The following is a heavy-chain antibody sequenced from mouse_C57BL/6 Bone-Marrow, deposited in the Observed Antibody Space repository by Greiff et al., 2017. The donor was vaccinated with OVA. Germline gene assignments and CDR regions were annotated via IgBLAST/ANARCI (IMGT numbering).Heavy chain of an antibody. Sequence: EVQVVESGGGLVKPGGSLKLSCAASGFTFSSYAMSWVRQTPEKRLEWVATISDGGSYTYYPDNVKGRFTISRDNAKNNLYLQMSHLKDKDNDMYYDARDGMVTTEGSYDMDYWGQGTSVTVSS. CDR2: ISDGGSYT. V-gene: IGHV5-4*01. CDR1: GFTFSSYA. CDR3: ARDGMVTTEGSYDMDY. J-gene: IGHJ4*01. D-gene: IGHD2-2*01.